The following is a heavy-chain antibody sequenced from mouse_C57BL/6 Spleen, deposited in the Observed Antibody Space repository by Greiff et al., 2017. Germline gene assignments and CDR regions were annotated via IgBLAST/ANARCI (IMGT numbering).Heavy chain of an antibody. V-gene: IGHV3-1*01. CDR2: ISYSGST. J-gene: IGHJ3*01. CDR3: ARRGGYDPFAY. Sequence: VQLQQSGPGMVKPSQSLSLTCTVTGYSITSGYDWHWIRHFPGNKLEWMGYISYSGSTNYNPSLKSRISITHDTSKNHFFLKLNSVTTEDTATYYCARRGGYDPFAYWGQGTLVTVSA. CDR1: GYSITSGYD. D-gene: IGHD2-2*01.